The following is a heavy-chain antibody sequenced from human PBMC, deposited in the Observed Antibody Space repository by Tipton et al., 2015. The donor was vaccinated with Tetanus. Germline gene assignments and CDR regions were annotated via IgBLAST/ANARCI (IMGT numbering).Heavy chain of an antibody. D-gene: IGHD1-26*01. CDR1: GGSITSGGYY. CDR2: IYYSGST. J-gene: IGHJ4*02. Sequence: TLSLTCTVSGGSITSGGYYWRWIRQHPGKGLEWIGDIYYSGSTYYNPSLKSRVTISVDTSKNQFSLKLNSVTAADTAVYYCARDQARGARGWNYFGYWGQGTLVTVSS. CDR3: ARDQARGARGWNYFGY. V-gene: IGHV4-31*03.